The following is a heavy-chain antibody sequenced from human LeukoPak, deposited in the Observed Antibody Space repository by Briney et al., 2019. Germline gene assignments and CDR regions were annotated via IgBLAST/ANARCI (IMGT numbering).Heavy chain of an antibody. J-gene: IGHJ4*02. CDR1: GFTFSSYS. CDR3: ARGLWFGELGYDY. D-gene: IGHD3-10*01. CDR2: ISSSSIYI. V-gene: IGHV3-21*01. Sequence: PGGSLRLSCAASGFTFSSYSMNWVRQAPGKGLEWVSSISSSSIYIYYADSVKGRFTISRDNAKNSLYLQMNSLRAEDTAVYYCARGLWFGELGYDYWGQGTLVTVSS.